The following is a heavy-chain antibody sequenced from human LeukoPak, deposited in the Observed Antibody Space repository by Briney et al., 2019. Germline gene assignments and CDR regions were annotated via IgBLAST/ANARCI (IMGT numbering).Heavy chain of an antibody. CDR2: ISYDGSNK. D-gene: IGHD3-10*01. CDR3: ARAHHPHITMVRGGTLADGFDP. Sequence: QSGGSLRLSCAASGFTFSSYAMHWVRQAPGKGLEWVAVISYDGSNKYYADSVKGRFTISRDNSKNTLYLQMNSLRAEDTAVYYCARAHHPHITMVRGGTLADGFDPWGQGTLVTVSS. V-gene: IGHV3-30-3*01. CDR1: GFTFSSYA. J-gene: IGHJ5*02.